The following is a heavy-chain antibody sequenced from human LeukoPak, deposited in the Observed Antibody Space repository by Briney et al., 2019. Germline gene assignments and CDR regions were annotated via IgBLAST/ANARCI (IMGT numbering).Heavy chain of an antibody. Sequence: GGSLRLSCDASGFTFRNYGMHWVRQAPGQGLEGVAVIWFDCSKTTYIESVRGRVTISRDNTRATLSLQRNSLRVQDTAMYYCERYNGDYTAFDIWGHGTMVTVSS. J-gene: IGHJ3*02. CDR2: IWFDCSKT. CDR1: GFTFRNYG. D-gene: IGHD4-17*01. CDR3: ERYNGDYTAFDI. V-gene: IGHV3-33*01.